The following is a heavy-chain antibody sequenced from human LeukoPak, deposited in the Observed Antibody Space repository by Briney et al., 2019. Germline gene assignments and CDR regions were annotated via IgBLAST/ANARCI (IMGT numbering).Heavy chain of an antibody. D-gene: IGHD1-1*01. J-gene: IGHJ5*02. Sequence: PSETLSLTCTVSGGSISSSSYYWGWIRQPPGKGLEWIGSIYYSGSTYYNPSLKSRVTISVDTSKNQFSLKLSSVTAADTAVYYCARVGRYLHWFDPWGQGTLVTVSS. CDR2: IYYSGST. CDR1: GGSISSSSYY. V-gene: IGHV4-39*07. CDR3: ARVGRYLHWFDP.